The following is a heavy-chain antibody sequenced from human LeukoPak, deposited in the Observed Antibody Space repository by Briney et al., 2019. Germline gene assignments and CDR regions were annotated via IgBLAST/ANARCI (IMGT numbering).Heavy chain of an antibody. J-gene: IGHJ4*02. V-gene: IGHV4-59*08. CDR2: IYYSGST. CDR3: ARRPTGDPKFDY. D-gene: IGHD7-27*01. Sequence: PSETLSLTRTVSGGSISSYYWSWIRQPPGKGLEWIGYIYYSGSTNYNPSLKSRVTISVDTSKNRFSLKLSTVTAADTAVYYCARRPTGDPKFDYWGQGTLVTVSS. CDR1: GGSISSYY.